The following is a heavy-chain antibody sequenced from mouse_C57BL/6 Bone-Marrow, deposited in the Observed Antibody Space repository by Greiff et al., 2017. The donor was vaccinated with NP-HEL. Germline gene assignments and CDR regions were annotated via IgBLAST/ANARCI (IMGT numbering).Heavy chain of an antibody. V-gene: IGHV1-54*01. CDR3: ARSGTTVWYFDV. CDR2: INPGSGGT. CDR1: GYAFTNYL. Sequence: QVHVKQSGAELVRPGTSVKVSCKASGYAFTNYLIEWVKQRPGQGLEWIGVINPGSGGTNYNEKFKGKATLTADKSSSTAYMQLSSLTSEDSAVYFCARSGTTVWYFDVWGTGTTVTVSS. J-gene: IGHJ1*03. D-gene: IGHD1-1*01.